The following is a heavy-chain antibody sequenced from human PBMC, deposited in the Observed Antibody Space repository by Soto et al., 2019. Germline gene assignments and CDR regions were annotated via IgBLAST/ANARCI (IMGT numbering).Heavy chain of an antibody. J-gene: IGHJ6*03. CDR1: GGSFTSYS. Sequence: QVQLVQSGAELKKPGSSAKVSCEASGGSFTSYSFTWVRQAPGQGLEWMGRIIPIQGKANYALKFQDRVTITADRSTRTVYMELTSLRPEDTAVYFCAKSLLFVDHGYMDVWGKGTTVTVSS. CDR2: IIPIQGKA. CDR3: AKSLLFVDHGYMDV. V-gene: IGHV1-69*02. D-gene: IGHD2-21*01.